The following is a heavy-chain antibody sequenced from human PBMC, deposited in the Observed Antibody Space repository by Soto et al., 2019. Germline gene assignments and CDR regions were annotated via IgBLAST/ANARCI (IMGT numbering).Heavy chain of an antibody. Sequence: SLRLSCAASGFTFDDYAMHWVRQAPGKGLEWVSGISWNSGSIGYADSVKGRFTVSRDNAKNSLYLQMNSLRAEETALYYCALYYHHIYYYYMDVCGKQTTVTV. CDR2: ISWNSGSI. D-gene: IGHD3-10*01. CDR1: GFTFDDYA. CDR3: ALYYHHIYYYYMDV. V-gene: IGHV3-9*01. J-gene: IGHJ6*03.